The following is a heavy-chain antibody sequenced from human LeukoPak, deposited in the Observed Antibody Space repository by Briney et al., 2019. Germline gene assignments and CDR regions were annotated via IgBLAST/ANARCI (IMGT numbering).Heavy chain of an antibody. Sequence: GGSLRLSCAASGFTFSSYGMHWVRQAPGKGLEWVAFIRYDGSNKYYADSVKGRFTISRDDSKNTLYLQMNSLRAEDTAVYYCAKSKTREQLVPFDYWGQGTLVTVSS. D-gene: IGHD6-6*01. CDR1: GFTFSSYG. CDR3: AKSKTREQLVPFDY. CDR2: IRYDGSNK. J-gene: IGHJ4*02. V-gene: IGHV3-30*02.